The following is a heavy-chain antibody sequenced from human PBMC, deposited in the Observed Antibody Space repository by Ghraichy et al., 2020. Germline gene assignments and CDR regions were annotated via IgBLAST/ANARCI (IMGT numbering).Heavy chain of an antibody. J-gene: IGHJ6*02. CDR1: GYTLTELS. D-gene: IGHD5-18*01. CDR3: ATGGLLPPYYYYGMDV. CDR2: FDPEDGET. Sequence: ASVKVSCKVSGYTLTELSMHWVRQAPGKGLEWMGGFDPEDGETIYAQKFQGRVTMTEDTSTDTAYMELSSLRSEDTAVYYCATGGLLPPYYYYGMDVWGQGTTVTVSS. V-gene: IGHV1-24*01.